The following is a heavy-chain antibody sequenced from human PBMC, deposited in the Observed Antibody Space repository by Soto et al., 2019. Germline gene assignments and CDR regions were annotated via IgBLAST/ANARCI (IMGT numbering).Heavy chain of an antibody. J-gene: IGHJ4*02. D-gene: IGHD3-10*01. Sequence: QVQLQQWGAGLLKPSETLSLTCAVYGGSFSGYYWSWIRQPPGKGLEWIGEINHSGSTNYNPSLKSRVTISVDTSKNQFSLKLSSVTAADTAVHYCARGSSYYGSGSGWDYWGQGTLVTVSS. CDR2: INHSGST. V-gene: IGHV4-34*01. CDR1: GGSFSGYY. CDR3: ARGSSYYGSGSGWDY.